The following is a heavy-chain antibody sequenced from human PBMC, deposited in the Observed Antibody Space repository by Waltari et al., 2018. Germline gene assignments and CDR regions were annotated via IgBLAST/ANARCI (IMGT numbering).Heavy chain of an antibody. CDR1: GGSVSRSLSFY. CDR3: ARWRYYFDY. J-gene: IGHJ4*02. Sequence: QLQLQESGPGLVKPSETLSITCSVSGGSVSRSLSFYRVWVRQTPGKGLEWIGSLYYSGSTYYNPSLKSRVTISMETSKNQFSLKFSSVTAADTAVYYCARWRYYFDYWGQGTLVTVSS. V-gene: IGHV4-39*01. CDR2: LYYSGST.